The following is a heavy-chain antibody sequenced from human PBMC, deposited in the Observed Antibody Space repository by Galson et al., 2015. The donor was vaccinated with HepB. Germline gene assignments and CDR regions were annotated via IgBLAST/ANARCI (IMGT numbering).Heavy chain of an antibody. CDR2: IYWDDDE. Sequence: PALVKPTQTLTLTCTFSGFSLSTSGVGVGWIRQPPGKALEWLALIYWDDDERYSPSLKSRLTITKDTTKNQVVLTMTNMDPVDTATYYCAHTRLDSYGYDWFDPWGQGTLVTVSS. V-gene: IGHV2-5*02. CDR1: GFSLSTSGVG. CDR3: AHTRLDSYGYDWFDP. J-gene: IGHJ5*02. D-gene: IGHD5-18*01.